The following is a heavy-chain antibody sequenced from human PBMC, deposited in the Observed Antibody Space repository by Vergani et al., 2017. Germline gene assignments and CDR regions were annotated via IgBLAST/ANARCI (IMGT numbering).Heavy chain of an antibody. V-gene: IGHV3-30-3*01. CDR2: ISYDGSNK. CDR1: GFTFSSYA. D-gene: IGHD1-26*01. CDR3: ARVGVPGDY. Sequence: QVQLVESGGGVVQPGRSLRLSCAASGFTFSSYAMHWVRQAPGKGLEWVAVISYDGSNKYYADSVKGRFTISRDNSKNTLYLQMNSLRAEDTAVYYCARVGVPGDYWGQGTLVTVSS. J-gene: IGHJ4*02.